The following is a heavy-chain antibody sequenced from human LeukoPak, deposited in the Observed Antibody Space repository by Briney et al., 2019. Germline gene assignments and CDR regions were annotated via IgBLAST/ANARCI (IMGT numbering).Heavy chain of an antibody. V-gene: IGHV4-59*08. D-gene: IGHD6-13*01. CDR3: AKIGIAAAGTEWFDP. CDR1: GGSISSYY. J-gene: IGHJ5*02. CDR2: IYYSGST. Sequence: SETLSLTCTVSGGSISSYYWSWIRQPPGKGLEWIGYIYYSGSTNYNPSLKSRVTISVDTSKNQFSLKLSSMTAADTAVYYCAKIGIAAAGTEWFDPWGQGTLVTVSS.